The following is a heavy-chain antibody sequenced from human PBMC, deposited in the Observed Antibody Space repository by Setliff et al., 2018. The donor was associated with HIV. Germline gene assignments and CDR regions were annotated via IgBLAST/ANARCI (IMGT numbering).Heavy chain of an antibody. CDR1: AYSFTDYF. CDR2: ISPNLGDT. CDR3: ARQLSNSFDS. J-gene: IGHJ4*02. Sequence: ASVNVSCQASAYSFTDYFLHWVRQAPGQGLEWMGLISPNLGDTTIPRRFRGRVTLTRDTSINTAYLQLSGLRSDGTAVYLCARQLSNSFDSWGQGNLVTVSS. D-gene: IGHD1-1*01. V-gene: IGHV1-2*02.